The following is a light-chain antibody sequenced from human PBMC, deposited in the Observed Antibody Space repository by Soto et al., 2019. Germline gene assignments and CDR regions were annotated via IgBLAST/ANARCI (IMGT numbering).Light chain of an antibody. J-gene: IGLJ1*01. Sequence: HSVLTQPRSVSGSPGQSVTISCTGTSSDVGGYNYVSWYQQHPGKAPKLMIYGVSKRPSGVPDRFSGSKSGNTASLTISGLQAEDEADYYCCSYAGSYTYVFGSGTKVTVL. CDR2: GVS. CDR3: CSYAGSYTYV. V-gene: IGLV2-11*01. CDR1: SSDVGGYNY.